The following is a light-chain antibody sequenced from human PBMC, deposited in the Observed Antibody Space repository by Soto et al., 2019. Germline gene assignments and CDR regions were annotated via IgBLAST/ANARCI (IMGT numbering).Light chain of an antibody. CDR1: QSISSW. CDR3: QQLFDSPIT. V-gene: IGKV1-5*01. J-gene: IGKJ5*01. CDR2: AAS. Sequence: IQMTKSPSPLSSSVGNRVTITCRASQSISSWLAWYQQKPGKAPKLLIYAASTLESGVPSRFSATVSGTEFSLTITSLQPEDFATYYCQQLFDSPITFGQGTRLEN.